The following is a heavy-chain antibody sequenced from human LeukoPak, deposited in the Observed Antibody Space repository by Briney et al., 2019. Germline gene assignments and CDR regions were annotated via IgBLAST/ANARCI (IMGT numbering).Heavy chain of an antibody. CDR3: ARVVAVTGAPVYYMDV. CDR2: INPNSGGT. Sequence: ASVKVSCKASGYMFTGYYMHWVRQAPGQGLEWMGWINPNSGGTNYAQKFQGRVAMTRDTSISTAYMDLNRLRSDDTAVYYCARVVAVTGAPVYYMDVWGKGTTVTVSS. D-gene: IGHD6-19*01. J-gene: IGHJ6*03. CDR1: GYMFTGYY. V-gene: IGHV1-2*02.